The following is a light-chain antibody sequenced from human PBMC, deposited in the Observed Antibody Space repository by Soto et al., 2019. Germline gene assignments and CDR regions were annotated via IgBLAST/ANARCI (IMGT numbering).Light chain of an antibody. CDR3: QQYGSSTGLT. Sequence: ETVLTQSPGTLSLSPGQRDTISCRASESVTTFYLAWYQQKPGQAPRLLIYGASSRATGIPDRFSGSGSGTDFTLTINKLEPEDSAVYYCQQYGSSTGLTFGGGTKVDNK. V-gene: IGKV3-20*01. CDR1: ESVTTFY. J-gene: IGKJ4*01. CDR2: GAS.